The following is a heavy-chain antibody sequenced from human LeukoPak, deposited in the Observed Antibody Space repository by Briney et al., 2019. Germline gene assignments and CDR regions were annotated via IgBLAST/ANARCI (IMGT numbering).Heavy chain of an antibody. CDR2: VYYSGSETT. J-gene: IGHJ5*02. CDR3: ARGSTAMATNWFDP. D-gene: IGHD5-18*01. V-gene: IGHV4-59*01. Sequence: PSETLSLTCSVSSGSIRSYYWSWVRQPPGKGLEWIGYVYYSGSETTSYNPSLKSRVTISVGTSKNQFSLKLSSVTAADTAVYYCARGSTAMATNWFDPWGQGTLVTVSS. CDR1: SGSIRSYY.